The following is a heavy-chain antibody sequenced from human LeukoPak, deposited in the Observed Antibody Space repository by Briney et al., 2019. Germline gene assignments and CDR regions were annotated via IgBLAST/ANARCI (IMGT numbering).Heavy chain of an antibody. CDR2: ISAYNGNT. J-gene: IGHJ6*02. D-gene: IGHD3-16*01. Sequence: ASVKVSCKVSGYTLTELSMHWVRQAPGQGLEWMGWISAYNGNTNYAQKLQGRVTMTTDTSTSTAYMELRSLRSDDTAVYYCARDGWGVSRDGAYGMDVWGQGTTVTVSS. V-gene: IGHV1-18*01. CDR3: ARDGWGVSRDGAYGMDV. CDR1: GYTLTELS.